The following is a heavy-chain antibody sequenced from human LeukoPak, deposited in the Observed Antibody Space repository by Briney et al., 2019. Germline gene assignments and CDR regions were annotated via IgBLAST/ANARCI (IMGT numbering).Heavy chain of an antibody. Sequence: GASVKVSCKASGYTFTSYGITWVRQAPGQGLEWMGWISTYNGNTNYAQKLQGRVTMTTDTSTTTAYMELRSLRSDDTAMYYCARDRMDTGTYFDYWGQGTPVTVSS. CDR3: ARDRMDTGTYFDY. D-gene: IGHD5-18*01. CDR2: ISTYNGNT. CDR1: GYTFTSYG. V-gene: IGHV1-18*01. J-gene: IGHJ4*02.